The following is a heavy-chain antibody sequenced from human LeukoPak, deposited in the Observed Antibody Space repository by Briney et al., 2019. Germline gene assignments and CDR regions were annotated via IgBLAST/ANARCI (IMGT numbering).Heavy chain of an antibody. CDR1: GGSISSYY. V-gene: IGHV4-4*07. D-gene: IGHD3/OR15-3a*01. CDR2: IYVSGST. Sequence: TSETLSLTGTVSGGSISSYYWSWIRQPAEKGLEWVGRIYVSGSTDYNPSLESRVTILKDMSKNQVYLRLNSVTAADSGVYYCARTNDFWTGYYEKWGQGTRVTVSS. CDR3: ARTNDFWTGYYEK. J-gene: IGHJ4*02.